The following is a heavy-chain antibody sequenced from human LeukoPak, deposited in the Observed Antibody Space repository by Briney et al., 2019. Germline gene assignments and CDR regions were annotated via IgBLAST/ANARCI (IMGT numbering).Heavy chain of an antibody. Sequence: GGSLRLSCAASGVTFSSYSMNWVRQAPGKGLEWVSYISSSSSTIYYADSVKGRFTISRDNAKNSLYLQMNSLRAEDTAVYYCARRGYSGYVVWRTYYFDYWGQGTLVTVSS. CDR3: ARRGYSGYVVWRTYYFDY. D-gene: IGHD5-12*01. V-gene: IGHV3-48*01. J-gene: IGHJ4*02. CDR2: ISSSSSTI. CDR1: GVTFSSYS.